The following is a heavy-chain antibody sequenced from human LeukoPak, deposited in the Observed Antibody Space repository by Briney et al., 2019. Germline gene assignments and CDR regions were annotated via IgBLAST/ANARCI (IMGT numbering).Heavy chain of an antibody. CDR2: IYYSGST. CDR1: GGSISSYY. CDR3: ARAAEAYYDFWSGYYPGSYFDY. D-gene: IGHD3-3*01. J-gene: IGHJ4*02. V-gene: IGHV4-59*01. Sequence: SETLSLTCTVSGGSISSYYWSWIRQPPGKGLGGIGYIYYSGSTNYNPSLTSRVTISVDTSKNQFSLKLSSVTAVETEVYYCARAAEAYYDFWSGYYPGSYFDYWGQGTLVTVSS.